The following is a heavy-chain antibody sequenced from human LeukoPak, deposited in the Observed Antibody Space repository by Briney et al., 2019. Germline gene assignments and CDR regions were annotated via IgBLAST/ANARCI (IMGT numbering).Heavy chain of an antibody. CDR3: ASTRCCSGGSCYSPGGAFDI. J-gene: IGHJ3*02. Sequence: GESLKISCKGSGYSFTSYWIGWVRQMPGKGLEWMGIIYPGDSDTRYSPSFQGQVTISADKSISTAYLQWSSLKASDTAMYYCASTRCCSGGSCYSPGGAFDIWGQGTMVTVSS. V-gene: IGHV5-51*01. D-gene: IGHD2-15*01. CDR2: IYPGDSDT. CDR1: GYSFTSYW.